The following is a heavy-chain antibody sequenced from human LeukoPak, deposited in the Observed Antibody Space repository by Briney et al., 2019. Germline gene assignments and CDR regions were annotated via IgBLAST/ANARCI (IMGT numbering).Heavy chain of an antibody. CDR1: GFTFSSYD. D-gene: IGHD3-9*01. CDR3: ARGPYYDILTGYYNSGYFDY. J-gene: IGHJ4*02. V-gene: IGHV3-33*01. Sequence: PGGSLRLSCAASGFTFSSYDMHWVRQAPGKGLEWVAFIWSDGSNKYYADSVKGRFTISRDNAKNSLYLQMNSLRAEDTAVYYCARGPYYDILTGYYNSGYFDYWGQGTLVTVSS. CDR2: IWSDGSNK.